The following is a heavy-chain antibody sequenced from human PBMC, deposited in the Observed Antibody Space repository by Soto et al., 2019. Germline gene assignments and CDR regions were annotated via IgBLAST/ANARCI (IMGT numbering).Heavy chain of an antibody. CDR2: ISYDGSNK. J-gene: IGHJ4*02. Sequence: QVQLVESGGGVVQPGRSLRLSCAASGFTFSSYGMHWVRQAPGKGLEWVAVISYDGSNKYYADSVKGRFTISRDNSKNTLYLQMNSLRAEDTAVYYCAKDTRPVAGDFDSWGQGTLVTVSS. V-gene: IGHV3-30*18. CDR1: GFTFSSYG. CDR3: AKDTRPVAGDFDS. D-gene: IGHD6-13*01.